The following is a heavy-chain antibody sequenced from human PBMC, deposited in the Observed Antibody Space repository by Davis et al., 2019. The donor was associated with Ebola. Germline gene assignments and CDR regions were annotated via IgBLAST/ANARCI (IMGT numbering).Heavy chain of an antibody. CDR2: INPNSGGT. D-gene: IGHD1-26*01. CDR3: AAGGSRGGFDV. V-gene: IGHV1-2*06. J-gene: IGHJ3*01. CDR1: GDTLTSYA. Sequence: ASVKVSCKAVGDTLTSYAMTWVRQAPGQSLEWMGRINPNSGGTNYAQKFQGRVTMTRDTSISTAYMEVSRLRSDDTAVYYCAAGGSRGGFDVWGQGTMVTVS.